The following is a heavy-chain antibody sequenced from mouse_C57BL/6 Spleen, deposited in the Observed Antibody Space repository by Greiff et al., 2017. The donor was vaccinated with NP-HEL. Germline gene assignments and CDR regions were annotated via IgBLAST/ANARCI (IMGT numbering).Heavy chain of an antibody. CDR2: IHPNSGST. D-gene: IGHD2-5*01. V-gene: IGHV1-64*01. CDR1: GYTFTSYW. CDR3: AYYSKKEEYWYFDV. J-gene: IGHJ1*03. Sequence: QVQLKQPGAELVKPGASVKLSCKASGYTFTSYWMHWVKQRPGQGLEWIGMIHPNSGSTNYNAKFKSKATLTVDKSSSTAYMQLSSLTSEDSAVYYCAYYSKKEEYWYFDVWGTGTTVTVSS.